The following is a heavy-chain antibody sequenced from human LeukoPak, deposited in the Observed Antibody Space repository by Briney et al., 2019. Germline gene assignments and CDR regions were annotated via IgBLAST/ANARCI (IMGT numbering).Heavy chain of an antibody. Sequence: SETLSLTCAVYGGSFSGYYWSWIRQPPGKGLEWIGEINHSGSTNYNPSLKSRVTISVDTSKNQFSLKLGSVTAADTAVYYCARGTITMVRGVKVDPWGQGTLVTVSS. V-gene: IGHV4-34*01. CDR1: GGSFSGYY. D-gene: IGHD3-10*01. J-gene: IGHJ5*02. CDR3: ARGTITMVRGVKVDP. CDR2: INHSGST.